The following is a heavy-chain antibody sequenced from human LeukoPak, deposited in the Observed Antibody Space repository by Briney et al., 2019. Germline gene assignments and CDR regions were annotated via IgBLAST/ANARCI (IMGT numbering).Heavy chain of an antibody. V-gene: IGHV3-21*01. D-gene: IGHD6-13*01. CDR3: FYSSSCYSGDFDY. J-gene: IGHJ4*02. CDR2: ISSSSTFI. CDR1: GFTFSIYS. Sequence: PGGSLRLSCAASGFTFSIYSMNWVRQAPGKGLECDSSISSSSTFIYYADSVKGRFTISRDNAKNTLYLQMNSLRAEDTAVYYCFYSSSCYSGDFDYWGQGTLVTVSS.